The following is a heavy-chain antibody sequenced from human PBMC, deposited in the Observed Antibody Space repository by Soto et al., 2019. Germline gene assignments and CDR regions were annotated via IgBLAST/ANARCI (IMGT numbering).Heavy chain of an antibody. CDR2: IYRGGTT. V-gene: IGHV3-53*04. D-gene: IGHD2-21*02. CDR3: ARANDFNAFEI. Sequence: EVQLVESGGDLVQPGGSLRLSCVASGFSVNSGYMNWVRQAPGKGPQWVSVIYRGGTTYQPDSVKGRFTISRDDSKNALYLQMSSLRPEDTAVYYCARANDFNAFEIWGPGTMVTVSS. J-gene: IGHJ3*02. CDR1: GFSVNSGY.